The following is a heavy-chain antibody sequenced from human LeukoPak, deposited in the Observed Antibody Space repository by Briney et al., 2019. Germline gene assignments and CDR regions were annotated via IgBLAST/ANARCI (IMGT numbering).Heavy chain of an antibody. D-gene: IGHD2-8*01. CDR2: IYSGGYT. V-gene: IGHV3-66*01. CDR1: GFTVSNNY. CDR3: AGGTKYYFDY. J-gene: IGHJ4*02. Sequence: GGSLRLSCAASGFTVSNNYMSWVRQAPGKGLEWVSVIYSGGYTDYVDSVKGRFSISRDNSKDTLYLQMNSLRAEDTAVYYCAGGTKYYFDYWGQGALVTVSS.